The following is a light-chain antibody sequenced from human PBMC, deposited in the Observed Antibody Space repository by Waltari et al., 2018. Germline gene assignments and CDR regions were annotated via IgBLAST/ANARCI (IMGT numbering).Light chain of an antibody. CDR2: SGS. V-gene: IGKV2-28*01. CDR3: MQALQTPT. J-gene: IGKJ4*01. CDR1: QSLLNSKGYNS. Sequence: EIVMTQSPLSLPVTPGEPASISCRSSQSLLNSKGYNSLAWYLQKPGPSPQLLIYSGSARASGVPDRFSGSGSGTHFTLTISRVEAEDVGVYYCMQALQTPTFGGGTKVEIK.